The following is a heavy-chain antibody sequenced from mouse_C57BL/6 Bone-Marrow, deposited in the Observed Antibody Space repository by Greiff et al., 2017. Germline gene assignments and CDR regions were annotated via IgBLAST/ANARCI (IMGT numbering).Heavy chain of an antibody. CDR2: IRSKSSNYAT. V-gene: IGHV10-3*01. D-gene: IGHD2-14*01. Sequence: EAGGGLVQPKGSLKLSCAASGFTFNTYAMHWVRQAPGKGLAWVARIRSKSSNYATYYADSVKDRFTIYRDDSQSMLYLQINNLKTEDTAMYYYVRRRYYDAMDYWGQGTSVTVSS. CDR3: VRRRYYDAMDY. CDR1: GFTFNTYA. J-gene: IGHJ4*01.